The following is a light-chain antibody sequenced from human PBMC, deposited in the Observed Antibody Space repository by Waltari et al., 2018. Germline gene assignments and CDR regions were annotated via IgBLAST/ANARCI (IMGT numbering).Light chain of an antibody. CDR1: QSVLYSSNNKNY. V-gene: IGKV4-1*01. CDR2: WAA. Sequence: DIVMTQSPDSLAVSLGERATINCKSSQSVLYSSNNKNYFAWYQQKPGQPPKLLIYWAATLESGVPDRFSGSGSGTDFTLTISSLQAEDVAVYYCQQYYSTPQTFGQGTKVEIK. J-gene: IGKJ1*01. CDR3: QQYYSTPQT.